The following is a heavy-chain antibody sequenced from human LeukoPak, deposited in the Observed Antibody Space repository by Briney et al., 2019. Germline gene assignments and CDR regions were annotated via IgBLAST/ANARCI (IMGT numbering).Heavy chain of an antibody. CDR3: ARDWDILTGSMGGLDY. CDR1: GNTFTSYG. Sequence: ASVKVSCKASGNTFTSYGISWVRQAPGQGLEWMGWINSNSGGTNYAQKFQGRVTMTRDTSISTAYMELSRLTSDDTAVYYCARDWDILTGSMGGLDYWGQGTLVTVSS. J-gene: IGHJ4*02. V-gene: IGHV1-2*02. CDR2: INSNSGGT. D-gene: IGHD3-9*01.